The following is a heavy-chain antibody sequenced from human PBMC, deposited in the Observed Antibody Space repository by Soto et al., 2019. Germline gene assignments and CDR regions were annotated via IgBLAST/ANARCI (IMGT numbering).Heavy chain of an antibody. CDR2: IWYDGSNK. D-gene: IGHD5-12*01. V-gene: IGHV3-33*01. J-gene: IGHJ4*02. CDR1: GFTFSSYG. CDR3: ARDTGDGSGYERIDY. Sequence: GGSLRLSCAASGFTFSSYGMHWVRQAPGKGLEWVAVIWYDGSNKYYADSVKGRFTISRDNSKNTLYLQMNSLRAEDTAVYYCARDTGDGSGYERIDYWGQGTLVTVSS.